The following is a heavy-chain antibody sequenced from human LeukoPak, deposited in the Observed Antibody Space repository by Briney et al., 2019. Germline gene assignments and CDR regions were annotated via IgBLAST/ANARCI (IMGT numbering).Heavy chain of an antibody. Sequence: PGGSLRLSCAASGFTFSSYAMSWVRQAPGKGLEWVSAISGSGGSTYYADSVKGRFTISRDNSKNTLYLQMNSLRAEDTAVYYCASRQYYDFWSGYDDYWGQGTLVTVSS. V-gene: IGHV3-23*01. D-gene: IGHD3-3*01. J-gene: IGHJ4*02. CDR2: ISGSGGST. CDR1: GFTFSSYA. CDR3: ASRQYYDFWSGYDDY.